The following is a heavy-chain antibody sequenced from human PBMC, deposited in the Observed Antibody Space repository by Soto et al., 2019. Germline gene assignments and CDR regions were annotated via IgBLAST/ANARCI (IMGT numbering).Heavy chain of an antibody. Sequence: GGSLRLSCAASGFTFSTYSMHWVRQAPGKGLEWVALISYDGNNKYYADSVKGRFTISRDNSKNTLYLQMNSLRAEDTAVFHCARDGDRRYNYVYWFDPWGQGTLVTVSS. CDR2: ISYDGNNK. CDR1: GFTFSTYS. V-gene: IGHV3-30-3*01. CDR3: ARDGDRRYNYVYWFDP. D-gene: IGHD5-18*01. J-gene: IGHJ5*02.